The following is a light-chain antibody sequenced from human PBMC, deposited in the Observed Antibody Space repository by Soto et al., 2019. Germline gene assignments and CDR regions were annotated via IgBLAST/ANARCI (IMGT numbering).Light chain of an antibody. J-gene: IGLJ1*01. Sequence: QSVLTQPASVSGSPVQSITISCVGTSGDIGDYNYVSWYQQHPGKVPKVIIYDVSNRPSGVSYRFSGTKSGNTASLTVSGLQAEGEADYYCCSYARSGTLIFGTGTRPPS. CDR2: DVS. V-gene: IGLV2-14*01. CDR1: SGDIGDYNY. CDR3: CSYARSGTLI.